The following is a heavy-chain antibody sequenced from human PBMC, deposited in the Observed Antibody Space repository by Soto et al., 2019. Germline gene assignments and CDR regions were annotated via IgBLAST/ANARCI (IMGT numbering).Heavy chain of an antibody. Sequence: TLSLTCAVYGGSFSGYYWTWIRHRPGEGLEWFGYINHRGSLYYNPSLKSRVSMSVDTSKNQFSLNLSSVTAADTAVYYCARELPQRQGRNMDVWGQGTTVTVSS. CDR2: INHRGSL. D-gene: IGHD1-1*01. CDR1: GGSFSGYY. CDR3: ARELPQRQGRNMDV. V-gene: IGHV4-34*09. J-gene: IGHJ6*02.